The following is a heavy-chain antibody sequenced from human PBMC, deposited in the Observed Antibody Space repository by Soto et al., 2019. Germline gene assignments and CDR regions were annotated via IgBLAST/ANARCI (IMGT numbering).Heavy chain of an antibody. Sequence: QVQLVESGGGVVQPGRSLRLSCAASGFTFSSYAMHWVRQAPGKGLEWVAVISYDGSNKYYADSVKGRFTISRDNSKNTLYLQMNSLRAEDTAVYYCARYPTVRGVDYWGQGTLVTVSS. CDR1: GFTFSSYA. D-gene: IGHD3-10*02. V-gene: IGHV3-30-3*01. J-gene: IGHJ4*02. CDR2: ISYDGSNK. CDR3: ARYPTVRGVDY.